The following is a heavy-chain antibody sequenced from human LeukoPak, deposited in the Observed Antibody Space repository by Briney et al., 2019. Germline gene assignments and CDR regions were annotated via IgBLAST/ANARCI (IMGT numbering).Heavy chain of an antibody. Sequence: GASVKVSCKASRYTFTSYGISWVRQAPGQGLEGMGWISAYNGDTNYAQKFQGRVTMTTDTSTSTAYMELRSLRSDDTAVYYCVRDVVRYFDSLLSDYYYGMDVWGQGTTVTVSS. CDR2: ISAYNGDT. CDR3: VRDVVRYFDSLLSDYYYGMDV. V-gene: IGHV1-18*01. D-gene: IGHD3-9*01. CDR1: RYTFTSYG. J-gene: IGHJ6*02.